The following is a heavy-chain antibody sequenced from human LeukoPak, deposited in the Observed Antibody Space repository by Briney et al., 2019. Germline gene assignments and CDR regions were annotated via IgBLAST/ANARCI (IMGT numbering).Heavy chain of an antibody. Sequence: AAVKVSCKASGYTFTSYVISGVRQAPGQGLEGMGWISAYNGNTNYAQKLQGRVTMTTDKSTSTAYMELRSLRSDDTDVYYCASALLLGYFDPWGQGTLVTVPS. CDR3: ASALLLGYFDP. CDR1: GYTFTSYV. CDR2: ISAYNGNT. V-gene: IGHV1-18*01. D-gene: IGHD3-10*01. J-gene: IGHJ5*02.